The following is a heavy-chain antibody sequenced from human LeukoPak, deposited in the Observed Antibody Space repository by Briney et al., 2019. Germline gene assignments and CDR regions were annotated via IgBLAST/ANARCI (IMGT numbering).Heavy chain of an antibody. CDR2: ISSSSSYI. Sequence: GGSLRLSCAASGFTFSSYSMNWARQAPGKGLEWVSSISSSSSYIYYADSVKGRFTISRDNAKNSLYLQMNSLRAEDTAVYYCASLSKWLTDYWGQGTLVTVSS. J-gene: IGHJ4*02. V-gene: IGHV3-21*01. CDR3: ASLSKWLTDY. D-gene: IGHD3-22*01. CDR1: GFTFSSYS.